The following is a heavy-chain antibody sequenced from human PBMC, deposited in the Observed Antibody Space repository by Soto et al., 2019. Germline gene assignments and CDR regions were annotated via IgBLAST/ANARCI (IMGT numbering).Heavy chain of an antibody. Sequence: SVKVSCKASGGTFSSYAISWVRQAPGQGLEWMGGIIPIFGTANYAQKFQGRVTITADESTSTAYMELSSLRSEDTAVYYCARGDTVVTPTAFDIWGQGTMVTVSS. CDR2: IIPIFGTA. CDR1: GGTFSSYA. J-gene: IGHJ3*02. D-gene: IGHD2-15*01. CDR3: ARGDTVVTPTAFDI. V-gene: IGHV1-69*13.